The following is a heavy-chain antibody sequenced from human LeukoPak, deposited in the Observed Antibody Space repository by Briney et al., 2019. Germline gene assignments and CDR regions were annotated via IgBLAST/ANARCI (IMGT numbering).Heavy chain of an antibody. CDR1: GFTFSSYW. CDR3: AREEGIAAAAYFDY. D-gene: IGHD6-13*01. Sequence: GGSLRLSCAASGFTFSSYWMSWVRQAPGKGREWVANIKQDGSEKYYVDSVKGRFTISRDNAKNSLYLQMNSLRAEDTAVYYCAREEGIAAAAYFDYWGQGTLVTVSS. CDR2: IKQDGSEK. J-gene: IGHJ4*02. V-gene: IGHV3-7*01.